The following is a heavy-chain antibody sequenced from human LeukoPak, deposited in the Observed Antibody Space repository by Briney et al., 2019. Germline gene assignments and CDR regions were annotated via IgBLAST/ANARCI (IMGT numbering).Heavy chain of an antibody. CDR2: TNHSGST. D-gene: IGHD3-10*01. V-gene: IGHV4-34*01. CDR3: ARGGRQRITMVRGFRGGMDV. J-gene: IGHJ6*04. CDR1: GGSFSAYY. Sequence: SETLSLTCAVSGGSFSAYYWSWIRQPPGKGLEWIGETNHSGSTNYNPSLKSRVTISVDTSKNQFSLKLSSVTAADTAVYYCARGGRQRITMVRGFRGGMDVWGKGTTVTVSS.